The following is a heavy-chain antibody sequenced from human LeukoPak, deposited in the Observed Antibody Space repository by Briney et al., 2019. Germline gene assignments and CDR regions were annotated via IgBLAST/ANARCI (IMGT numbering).Heavy chain of an antibody. CDR1: GYTFTGYY. CDR2: INPSGGST. Sequence: ASVKVSCKASGYTFTGYYMHWVRQAPGQGLEWMGIINPSGGSTSYAQKFQGRVTMTRDTSTSTVYMERSSLRSEDTAVYYCARGGGLLWFGELSWFDPWGQGTLVTVSS. V-gene: IGHV1-46*01. CDR3: ARGGGLLWFGELSWFDP. D-gene: IGHD3-10*01. J-gene: IGHJ5*02.